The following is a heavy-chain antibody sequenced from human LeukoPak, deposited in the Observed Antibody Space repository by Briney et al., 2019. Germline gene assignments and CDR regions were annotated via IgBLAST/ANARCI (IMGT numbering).Heavy chain of an antibody. CDR3: ASGSVSSSGWYYFDY. J-gene: IGHJ4*02. Sequence: ASVKVSCKASGGTFSSYAINWVRQAPGQGLEWMGIINPSGGSTSYAQKFQGRVTMTRDTSTSTVYMELSSLRSEDTAVYYCASGSVSSSGWYYFDYWGQGTLVTVSS. D-gene: IGHD6-19*01. CDR2: INPSGGST. V-gene: IGHV1-46*01. CDR1: GGTFSSYA.